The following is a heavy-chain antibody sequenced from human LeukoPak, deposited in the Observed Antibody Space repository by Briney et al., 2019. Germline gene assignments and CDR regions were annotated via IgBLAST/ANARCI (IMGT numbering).Heavy chain of an antibody. Sequence: SETLTLTCALHGGSFSGYYWSWIRQPPGKGQLWMGEIPHSGSTNYNPSLKSRVTRSVDTSKNQFSLKQSSGTAADTAVYYCARGARIVVVPAAKRFDPWGQGTLVTVSS. CDR3: ARGARIVVVPAAKRFDP. CDR1: GGSFSGYY. J-gene: IGHJ5*02. V-gene: IGHV4-34*01. CDR2: IPHSGST. D-gene: IGHD2-2*01.